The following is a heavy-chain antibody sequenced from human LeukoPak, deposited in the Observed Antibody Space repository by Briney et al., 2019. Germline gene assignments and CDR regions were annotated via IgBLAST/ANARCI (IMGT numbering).Heavy chain of an antibody. V-gene: IGHV4-59*08. CDR3: ARSLKLRFLEWLPSPYTVDY. CDR2: IYYSGST. J-gene: IGHJ4*02. Sequence: PSETLSLTCTVSGGSISSYYWSWLRQPPGKGLEWIGYIYYSGSTNYNPSLKSRVTISVDTSKNQFSLKLSSVTAADTAVYYCARSLKLRFLEWLPSPYTVDYWGQGTLVTVSS. D-gene: IGHD3-3*01. CDR1: GGSISSYY.